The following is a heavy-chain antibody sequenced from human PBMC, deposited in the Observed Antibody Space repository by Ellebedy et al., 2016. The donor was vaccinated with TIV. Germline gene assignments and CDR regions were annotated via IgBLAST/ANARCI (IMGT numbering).Heavy chain of an antibody. CDR3: ARARVGATSYHYYYGMDV. Sequence: AASVKVSCKASGYTFTSYGISWVRQAPGQGLEWMGWISAYNGNTNYAQKLQGRVTMTTDTSTSTAYMELRSLRSDDTAVYYCARARVGATSYHYYYGMDVWGQGTTVTVSS. V-gene: IGHV1-18*01. CDR2: ISAYNGNT. D-gene: IGHD1-26*01. J-gene: IGHJ6*02. CDR1: GYTFTSYG.